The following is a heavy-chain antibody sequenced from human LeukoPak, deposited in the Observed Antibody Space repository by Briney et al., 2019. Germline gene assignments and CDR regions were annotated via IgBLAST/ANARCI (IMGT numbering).Heavy chain of an antibody. V-gene: IGHV4-34*01. Sequence: SETLSLTCAVYGGSFSGYYWSWIRQPPGKGLEWIGEINHSGSTNYNPSLKSRVTISVDTSKNQFSLKLSSVTAADTAVYYCARLLDTRGAFDIWGQGTMVTVSS. J-gene: IGHJ3*02. CDR2: INHSGST. CDR1: GGSFSGYY. D-gene: IGHD5-18*01. CDR3: ARLLDTRGAFDI.